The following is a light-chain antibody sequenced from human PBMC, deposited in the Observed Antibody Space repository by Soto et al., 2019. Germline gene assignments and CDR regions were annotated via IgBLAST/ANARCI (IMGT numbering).Light chain of an antibody. CDR3: QSYDSSLSAVV. CDR2: DNT. V-gene: IGLV1-40*01. Sequence: QSVLTQPPSVSGAPGQRVTISCTGSSSNIGAGFDVYWYQHLPGTAPKLLIYDNTNRPSGVPDRFSGYKSGTSASLAITGLQAEDEADYYCQSYDSSLSAVVFGGVTTLTVL. J-gene: IGLJ2*01. CDR1: SSNIGAGFD.